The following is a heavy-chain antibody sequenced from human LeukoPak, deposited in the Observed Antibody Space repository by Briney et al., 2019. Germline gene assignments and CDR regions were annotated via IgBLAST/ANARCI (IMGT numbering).Heavy chain of an antibody. V-gene: IGHV5-51*01. Sequence: KLGESLKISCQGSGYSFSTYWIGWVRQMPGKGLEWMGIIYPGDSDTRYSPSFQGQVTISADKSISTAYLQWSSLKASDTAMYYCARRHSSLPLDYGGQGTLVTVSS. CDR2: IYPGDSDT. CDR3: ARRHSSLPLDY. J-gene: IGHJ4*02. CDR1: GYSFSTYW. D-gene: IGHD3-22*01.